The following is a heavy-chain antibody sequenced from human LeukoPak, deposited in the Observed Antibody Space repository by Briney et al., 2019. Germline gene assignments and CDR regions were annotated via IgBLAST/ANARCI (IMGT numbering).Heavy chain of an antibody. CDR3: ARDRRYSSGWYDYYGMDV. CDR2: IIPIFGTA. D-gene: IGHD6-19*01. CDR1: GGTFSSYA. Sequence: SVKVSCRASGGTFSSYAISWVRQAPGQGLEWMGGIIPIFGTANYAQKFQGRVTITADESTSTAYMELSSLRSEDTAVYYCARDRRYSSGWYDYYGMDVWGQGTTVTVSS. J-gene: IGHJ6*02. V-gene: IGHV1-69*13.